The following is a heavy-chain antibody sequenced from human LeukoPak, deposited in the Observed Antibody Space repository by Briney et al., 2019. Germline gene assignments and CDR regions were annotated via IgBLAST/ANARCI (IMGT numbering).Heavy chain of an antibody. D-gene: IGHD2-15*01. J-gene: IGHJ3*02. Sequence: LSLTCAVSGYSISSGYYWGWIRQPPGKGLEWVSYISSSSSTIYYADSVKGRFSISRDNAKNSLYLQMNSLRAEDTAVYYCARVNCSGGSCHGAFDIWGQGTMVTVSS. CDR2: ISSSSSTI. CDR3: ARVNCSGGSCHGAFDI. CDR1: GYSISSGYY. V-gene: IGHV3-11*04.